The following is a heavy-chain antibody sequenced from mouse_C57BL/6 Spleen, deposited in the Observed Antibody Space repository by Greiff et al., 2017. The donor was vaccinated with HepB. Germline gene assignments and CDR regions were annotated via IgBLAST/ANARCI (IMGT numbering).Heavy chain of an antibody. CDR1: GYAFSSYW. CDR2: IYPGDGDT. CDR3: ARSGFPAWFAY. D-gene: IGHD3-1*01. Sequence: VQLVESGAELVKPGASVKISCKASGYAFSSYWMNWVKQRPGKGLEWIGQIYPGDGDTNYNGKFKGKATLTADKSSSTAYMQLSSLTSEDSAVYFCARSGFPAWFAYWGQGTLVTVSA. V-gene: IGHV1-80*01. J-gene: IGHJ3*01.